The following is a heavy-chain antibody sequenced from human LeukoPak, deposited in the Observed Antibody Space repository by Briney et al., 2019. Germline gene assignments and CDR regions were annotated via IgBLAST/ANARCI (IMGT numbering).Heavy chain of an antibody. Sequence: PGGSLRLSCAASGFTFSSYAMHWVRQAPGKGLEWVAVISYDGSNKYYADSVKGRFTISRDNSKNTLYLQMNSLRAEDTAVYYCARGKTIHHDDLTHWGQGTLVTVSS. CDR3: ARGKTIHHDDLTH. J-gene: IGHJ4*02. V-gene: IGHV3-30-3*01. CDR1: GFTFSSYA. CDR2: ISYDGSNK. D-gene: IGHD1-14*01.